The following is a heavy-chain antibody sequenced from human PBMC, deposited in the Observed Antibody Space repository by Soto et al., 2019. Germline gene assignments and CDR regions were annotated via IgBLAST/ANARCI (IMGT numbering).Heavy chain of an antibody. Sequence: QVQLVQSGAEVKKPGASVKLSCKSSGYTFTSHFIHWVRQAPGQGLEWMGIVNPVDHSRRYAQKFQGRVTMTGDTYTSAVYMELNSLTSEDTAVYYCTRGGTVAPEYDHWGQGTLVTVSS. J-gene: IGHJ5*02. CDR2: VNPVDHSR. V-gene: IGHV1-46*03. CDR1: GYTFTSHF. CDR3: TRGGTVAPEYDH. D-gene: IGHD3-16*01.